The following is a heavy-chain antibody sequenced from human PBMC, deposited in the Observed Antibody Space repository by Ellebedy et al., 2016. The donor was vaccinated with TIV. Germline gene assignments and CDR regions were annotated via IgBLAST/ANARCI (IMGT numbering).Heavy chain of an antibody. Sequence: GSLRLSCTVSGGSISTFYWSWIRQPPGKGLEWIGHVYYSGSTHYNPSLRSRVTISVDTSKNQFSLKLSSVTAADTAVYYCARSRYCDSTTCYEDYNYFGPWGQGTLVTVSS. CDR2: VYYSGST. D-gene: IGHD2-2*01. V-gene: IGHV4-59*08. CDR3: ARSRYCDSTTCYEDYNYFGP. CDR1: GGSISTFY. J-gene: IGHJ5*02.